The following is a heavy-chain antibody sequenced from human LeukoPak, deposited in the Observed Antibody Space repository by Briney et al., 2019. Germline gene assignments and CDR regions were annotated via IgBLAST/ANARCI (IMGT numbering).Heavy chain of an antibody. CDR1: GYTFTSYG. D-gene: IGHD4-17*01. CDR2: ISAYNGNK. Sequence: ASVKVSCKASGYTFTSYGISWVRQAPGQGLEGRGWISAYNGNKNNAQKLQGRVTMTTDTSTSTVYMELSSLRSEDTAVYYCARESVGDYGDPGAFDIWGQGTMVTVSS. V-gene: IGHV1-18*01. CDR3: ARESVGDYGDPGAFDI. J-gene: IGHJ3*02.